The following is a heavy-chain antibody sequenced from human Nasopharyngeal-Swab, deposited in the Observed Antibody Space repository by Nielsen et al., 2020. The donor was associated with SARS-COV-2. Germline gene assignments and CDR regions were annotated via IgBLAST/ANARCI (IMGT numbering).Heavy chain of an antibody. D-gene: IGHD6-13*01. CDR1: GGTFSSYA. Sequence: SVKVSCKASGGTFSSYAISWVRQAPAQGLEWMGGIIPIFGTANYAQKFQGRVTITADKSTSTAYMELSSLRSEDTAVYYCARNRGDSSSWYVYYYGMDVWGQGTTVTVSS. CDR3: ARNRGDSSSWYVYYYGMDV. CDR2: IIPIFGTA. V-gene: IGHV1-69*06. J-gene: IGHJ6*02.